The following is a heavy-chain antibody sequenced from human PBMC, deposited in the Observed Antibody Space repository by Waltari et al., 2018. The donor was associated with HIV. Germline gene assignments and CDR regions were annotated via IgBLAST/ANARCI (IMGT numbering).Heavy chain of an antibody. D-gene: IGHD4-17*01. J-gene: IGHJ4*02. CDR2: INQPWSVK. Sequence: EVQLVESGGGLVQPGGSLRLSCAASGFALNNYWMSWVRQAPGKGLEWVANINQPWSVKYSVDSVKGRFTISRDNAKNSLFLQMTSLRAEDTAVYYCARDGYSDWDVDYWGQGTLVTVSS. CDR1: GFALNNYW. CDR3: ARDGYSDWDVDY. V-gene: IGHV3-7*01.